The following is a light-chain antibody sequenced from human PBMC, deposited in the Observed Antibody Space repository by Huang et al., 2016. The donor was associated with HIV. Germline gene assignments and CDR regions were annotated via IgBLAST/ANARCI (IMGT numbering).Light chain of an antibody. CDR2: GAS. CDR3: QQYTSWPQT. CDR1: QSVSTN. Sequence: EIVMTQSPATLSVSPGERATLACRASQSVSTNLAWYQQKPGQAPSLHINGASTRVTGIPATFSGSGSGTEFTLTIGSLQSEDLAVYYCQQYTSWPQTFGQGTKVDNK. V-gene: IGKV3-15*01. J-gene: IGKJ1*01.